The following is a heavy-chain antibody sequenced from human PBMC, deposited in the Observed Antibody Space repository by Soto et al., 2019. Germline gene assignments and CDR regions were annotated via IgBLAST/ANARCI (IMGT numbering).Heavy chain of an antibody. D-gene: IGHD3-10*01. CDR2: INHSGST. J-gene: IGHJ5*02. CDR3: ARGSVLLWFGELSGWFDP. V-gene: IGHV4-34*01. Sequence: SETLSLSCAVYGGSFSGYYWSWIRQPPGKGLEWIGEINHSGSTNYNPSLKSRVTISVDTSKNQFSLKLSSVTAADTAVYYCARGSVLLWFGELSGWFDPWGQGTLVTVSS. CDR1: GGSFSGYY.